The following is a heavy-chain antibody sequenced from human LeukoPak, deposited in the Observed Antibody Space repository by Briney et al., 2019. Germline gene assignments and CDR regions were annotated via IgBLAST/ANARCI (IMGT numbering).Heavy chain of an antibody. J-gene: IGHJ4*02. Sequence: PSETLSLTCAVYGGSFSGYYWSWIRQPPGKGLEWIGEINHSGSTNYNPSLKSQVTISVDTSKNQFSLKLSSVTAADTAVYYCARGSRAVVEMATISHFDYWGQGTLVTVSS. CDR2: INHSGST. CDR1: GGSFSGYY. D-gene: IGHD5-24*01. V-gene: IGHV4-34*01. CDR3: ARGSRAVVEMATISHFDY.